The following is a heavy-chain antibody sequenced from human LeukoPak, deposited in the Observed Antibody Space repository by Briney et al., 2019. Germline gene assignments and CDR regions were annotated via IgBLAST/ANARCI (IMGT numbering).Heavy chain of an antibody. CDR3: ARQLVTGLADY. V-gene: IGHV5-51*01. Sequence: GESLKISCQASGYIFTNYWIAWVRQMPGKGLEWMGIIFAGDSDTRYSPSFQGQVTISADKSTNTACLQWSSLQASDTAVYYCARQLVTGLADYWGQGTLVTVSS. CDR2: IFAGDSDT. J-gene: IGHJ4*02. CDR1: GYIFTNYW. D-gene: IGHD1-14*01.